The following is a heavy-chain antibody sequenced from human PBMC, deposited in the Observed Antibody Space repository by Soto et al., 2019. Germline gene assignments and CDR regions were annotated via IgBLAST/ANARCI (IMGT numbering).Heavy chain of an antibody. V-gene: IGHV1-18*01. J-gene: IGHJ4*02. CDR2: ISAYNGNT. CDR3: ARGGPTGTGGIAAAGPHD. CDR1: GYTFTSYG. Sequence: EASVKVSCKASGYTFTSYGISWVRQAPGQGLEWMGWISAYNGNTNYAQKLQGRVTMTTDTSTSTAYMELRSLRSDDTAVYYCARGGPTGTGGIAAAGPHDWGQGTLVTVSS. D-gene: IGHD6-13*01.